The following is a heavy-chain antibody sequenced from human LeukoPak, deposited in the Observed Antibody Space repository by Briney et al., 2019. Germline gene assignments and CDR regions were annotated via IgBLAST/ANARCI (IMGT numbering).Heavy chain of an antibody. Sequence: SSETLSLTCTVSSGSVSNSYYYWAWVRQPPGKGLEWLGSIFYSGNTHYNPSLKSPVTISIDTSKNQFSLKVSSVTAADSAIYYCARDLSFDWFPYYFDYWGQGILVTVST. J-gene: IGHJ4*02. CDR2: IFYSGNT. CDR1: SGSVSNSYYY. CDR3: ARDLSFDWFPYYFDY. D-gene: IGHD3-9*01. V-gene: IGHV4-39*07.